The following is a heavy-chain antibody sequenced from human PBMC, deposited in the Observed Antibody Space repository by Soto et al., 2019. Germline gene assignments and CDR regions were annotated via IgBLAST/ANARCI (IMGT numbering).Heavy chain of an antibody. D-gene: IGHD3-22*01. Sequence: PGASVKVSCKASGGTFSSYAISWVRQAPGQGLEWMGGIIPIFGTANYAQKFQGRVTITADKSTSTAYMELSSLRSEDTAVYYCARDQGSSGYYYNWFDPWGQGTLVTVSS. V-gene: IGHV1-69*06. J-gene: IGHJ5*02. CDR3: ARDQGSSGYYYNWFDP. CDR1: GGTFSSYA. CDR2: IIPIFGTA.